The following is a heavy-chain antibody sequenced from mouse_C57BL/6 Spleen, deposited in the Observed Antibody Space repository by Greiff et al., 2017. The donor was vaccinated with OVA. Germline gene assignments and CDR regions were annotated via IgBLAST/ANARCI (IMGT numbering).Heavy chain of an antibody. V-gene: IGHV14-3*01. J-gene: IGHJ1*03. CDR2: IDPANGNT. Sequence: EVKLQESVAELVRPGASVKLSCTASGFNIKNTYMHWVKQRPEQGLEWIGRIDPANGNTKYAPKFQGKATITADTSSNTAYLQLSSLTSEDTAIYYCARSLYDYDDYWYFDVWGTGTTVTVSS. CDR1: GFNIKNTY. CDR3: ARSLYDYDDYWYFDV. D-gene: IGHD2-4*01.